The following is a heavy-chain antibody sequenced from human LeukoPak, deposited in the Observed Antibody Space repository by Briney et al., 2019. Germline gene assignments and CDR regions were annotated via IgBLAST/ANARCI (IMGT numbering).Heavy chain of an antibody. Sequence: GRSLRLSCAASGFTFDDYAMHWVRQAPGKGLEWVSVISWNSGSIGYADSVKGRFTISRDNAKNSLYLQMNSLRAEDMALYYCAKAEVGAPYSSSTSCPPNWGQGTLVTVSS. V-gene: IGHV3-9*03. D-gene: IGHD2-2*01. CDR2: ISWNSGSI. CDR3: AKAEVGAPYSSSTSCPPN. J-gene: IGHJ4*02. CDR1: GFTFDDYA.